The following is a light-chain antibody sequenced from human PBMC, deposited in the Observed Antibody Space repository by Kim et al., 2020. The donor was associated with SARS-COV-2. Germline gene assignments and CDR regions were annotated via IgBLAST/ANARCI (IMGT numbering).Light chain of an antibody. Sequence: SYELTQPPSVSVSPGQTASITCSGDKLGDKYACWYQQKPGQSPVLVIYQDSKRPSGIPERFSGCNSGNTATLTISGTQAMDEADYYCQAWDSSTKVVFGG. CDR3: QAWDSSTKVV. CDR1: KLGDKY. J-gene: IGLJ2*01. CDR2: QDS. V-gene: IGLV3-1*01.